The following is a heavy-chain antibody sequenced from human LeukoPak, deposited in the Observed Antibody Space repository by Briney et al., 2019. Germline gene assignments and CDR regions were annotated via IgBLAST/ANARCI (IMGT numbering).Heavy chain of an antibody. Sequence: SETLSLTCNVSGGSISSDNYYWGWIRQPPGKGLEWIGSIYYSGSTYYNPSLKSRVTISVDTSKNQFSLKLSSVTAADTAVYYCARDQGGSYEIDAFDIWGQGTMVTVSS. CDR1: GGSISSDNYY. J-gene: IGHJ3*02. D-gene: IGHD1-26*01. V-gene: IGHV4-39*07. CDR3: ARDQGGSYEIDAFDI. CDR2: IYYSGST.